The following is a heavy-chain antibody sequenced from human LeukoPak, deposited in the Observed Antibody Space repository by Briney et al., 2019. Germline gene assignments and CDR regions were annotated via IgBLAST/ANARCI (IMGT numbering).Heavy chain of an antibody. CDR3: ARDKITMVGYYYYGMDV. CDR1: GGSFSGYY. J-gene: IGHJ6*02. D-gene: IGHD3-10*01. Sequence: SETLSLTCAVYGGSFSGYYWSWIRQPPGKGLEWIGVINHSGSTNYNPSLKSRVTISVDTSKNQFSLKLSSVTAADTAVYYCARDKITMVGYYYYGMDVWGQGTTVTVSS. V-gene: IGHV4-34*01. CDR2: INHSGST.